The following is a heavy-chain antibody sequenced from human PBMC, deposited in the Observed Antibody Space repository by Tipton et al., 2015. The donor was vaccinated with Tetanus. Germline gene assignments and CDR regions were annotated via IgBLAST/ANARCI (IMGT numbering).Heavy chain of an antibody. V-gene: IGHV4-30-4*01. CDR3: ASAAGFLGLTHDF. CDR1: GASFSSGDYY. D-gene: IGHD2/OR15-2a*01. CDR2: IYQTGTT. J-gene: IGHJ4*02. Sequence: TLSLTCTVSGASFSSGDYYWSWIRQPPGKDLEWIGYIYQTGTTYYNPSLKGRVTISMDRSNTQFSLRLDSLTAADTAVYYCASAAGFLGLTHDFWGRGTLVFVSS.